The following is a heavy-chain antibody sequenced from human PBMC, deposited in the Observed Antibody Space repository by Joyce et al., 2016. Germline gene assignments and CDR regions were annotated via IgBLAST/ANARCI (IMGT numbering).Heavy chain of an antibody. D-gene: IGHD3-10*01. CDR1: GGSFNRYC. CDR3: ATLSYGSGGHWFDP. J-gene: IGHJ5*02. V-gene: IGHV1-69*08. Sequence: QVQLVQSGAEVKKPGSSVKVSCKASGGSFNRYCFIWLRQAAGQGLEWMRRSIHILNTVNYTPKFQGRISITADAATKTVDMELSSLRSDDTAVFFCATLSYGSGGHWFDPWGQGTLVTVSS. CDR2: SIHILNTV.